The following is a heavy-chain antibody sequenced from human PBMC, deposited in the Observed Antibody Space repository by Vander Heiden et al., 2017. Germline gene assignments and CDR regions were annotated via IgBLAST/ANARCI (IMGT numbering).Heavy chain of an antibody. Sequence: QVQLVDSGGGVVQPGRSLRLSCAASGFTLSSYGMHWVRQAPGKGLEWVAVIWYDGRNKYYADSVKGRFTISRDNSKSTLYLQMNSLRAEDTAVYYCARDRLPYDSSGYQHYWGQGTLVTVSS. V-gene: IGHV3-33*01. CDR1: GFTLSSYG. D-gene: IGHD3-22*01. CDR2: IWYDGRNK. CDR3: ARDRLPYDSSGYQHY. J-gene: IGHJ4*02.